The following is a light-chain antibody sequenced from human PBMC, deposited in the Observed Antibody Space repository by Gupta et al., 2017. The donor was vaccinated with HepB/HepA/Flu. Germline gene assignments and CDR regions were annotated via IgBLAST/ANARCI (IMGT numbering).Light chain of an antibody. CDR1: QSVRSSD. CDR3: QQDWRFIT. Sequence: EIVLTQSPGTLSLSPGERATLSCRASQSVRSSDFAWYQQKPGQAPRLLIYGASSRASGIPDRISGSGSGTEFTLTSSRREHEDSAVYYWQQDWRFITFGQGTPLEIK. V-gene: IGKV3-20*01. J-gene: IGKJ5*01. CDR2: GAS.